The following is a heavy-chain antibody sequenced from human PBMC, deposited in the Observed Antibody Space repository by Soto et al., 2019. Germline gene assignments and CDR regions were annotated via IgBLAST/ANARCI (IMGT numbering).Heavy chain of an antibody. D-gene: IGHD6-19*01. J-gene: IGHJ6*03. Sequence: EVQLLESGGGLVQSGGSLRLSCAASGFTFSSYAMSWVRQAPGKGLEWVSAISGSGGSTYYADSVKGRFTISRDNSKNALYLQMNSLRADDTAVYYCAKGLATLPYYYYYMDVWGKGTTVTVSS. CDR3: AKGLATLPYYYYYMDV. CDR1: GFTFSSYA. CDR2: ISGSGGST. V-gene: IGHV3-23*01.